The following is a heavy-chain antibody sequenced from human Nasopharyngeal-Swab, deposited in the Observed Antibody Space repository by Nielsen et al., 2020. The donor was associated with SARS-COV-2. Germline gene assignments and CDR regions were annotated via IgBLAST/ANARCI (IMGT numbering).Heavy chain of an antibody. CDR1: GFTFSSYS. CDR2: ISYDGSNK. CDR3: ARGLGGSYLAGFDY. V-gene: IGHV3-30-3*01. Sequence: GESLKISCAASGFTFSSYSMHWVRQAPGKGLEWVAVISYDGSNKYSAYSVKGRFTISNDNSKNTLYLQMNSLRAEDTAVYYCARGLGGSYLAGFDYWGQGTLVTVSS. J-gene: IGHJ4*02. D-gene: IGHD1-26*01.